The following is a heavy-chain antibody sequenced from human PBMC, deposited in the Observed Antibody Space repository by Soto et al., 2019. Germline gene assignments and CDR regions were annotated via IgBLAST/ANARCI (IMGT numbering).Heavy chain of an antibody. CDR1: GGSIRRGGHY. Sequence: QVQLQESGPGLVKPSETLSLTCTVSGGSIRRGGHYWNWIRQRPGKGLEWIGYSYASGNSYYKPALRNRGFISLDTTKNQVSLQQTSVPAADTAVYYCATSLTQAAFYSWGKGALFTVAS. J-gene: IGHJ4*02. CDR2: SYASGNS. CDR3: ATSLTQAAFYS. D-gene: IGHD6-25*01. V-gene: IGHV4-31*03.